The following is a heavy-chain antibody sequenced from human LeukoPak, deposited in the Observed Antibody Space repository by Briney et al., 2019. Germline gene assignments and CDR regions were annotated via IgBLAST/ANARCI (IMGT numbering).Heavy chain of an antibody. V-gene: IGHV5-51*01. D-gene: IGHD2-15*01. CDR1: GYSFNTYW. CDR2: IFPGDFGT. Sequence: GQSLQISCQASGYSFNTYWIGWVRQMPGKGLEWLGIIFPGDFGTRNSPSFQGQVTISADRSTSTAYLHWGSLKASDSALYYCARVTPFGRGQAFDIWGQGTMVTVSS. J-gene: IGHJ3*02. CDR3: ARVTPFGRGQAFDI.